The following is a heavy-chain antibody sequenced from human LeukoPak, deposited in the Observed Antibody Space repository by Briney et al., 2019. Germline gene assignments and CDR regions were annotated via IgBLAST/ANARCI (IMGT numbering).Heavy chain of an antibody. D-gene: IGHD3-10*01. Sequence: PAASVKVSCKASGGTFSSYAISWVRQAPGQGLEWMGGIIPIFGTANYAQKFQGRVTITTDESTGTAYMELSSLRSEDTAVYYCARGAGNWFDPWGQGTLVTVSS. J-gene: IGHJ5*02. CDR2: IIPIFGTA. V-gene: IGHV1-69*05. CDR1: GGTFSSYA. CDR3: ARGAGNWFDP.